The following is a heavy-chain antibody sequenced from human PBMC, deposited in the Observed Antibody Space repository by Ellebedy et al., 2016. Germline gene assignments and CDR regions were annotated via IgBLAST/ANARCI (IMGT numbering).Heavy chain of an antibody. D-gene: IGHD3-3*01. CDR3: ARLEGFWGGYYNYYMDV. V-gene: IGHV4-4*02. J-gene: IGHJ6*03. Sequence: SETLSLTXAVSSVSISSGNWWHWLRQPPGKGLAWPGEIFHTETTNYNPSLKSRITISLDTSKNQFSLNLSSVTAADTAVYYCARLEGFWGGYYNYYMDVWGQGTTVTVSS. CDR2: IFHTETT. CDR1: SVSISSGNW.